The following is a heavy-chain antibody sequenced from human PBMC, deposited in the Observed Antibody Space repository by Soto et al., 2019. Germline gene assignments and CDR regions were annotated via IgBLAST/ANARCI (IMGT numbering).Heavy chain of an antibody. V-gene: IGHV1-3*01. Sequence: QVPLVQSGAEVKKPGASVKVSCKASGYTFTSYAMHWVRQAPGQRLEWMGWINAGNGNTKYSQKFQGRVTITRDTSASTAYMELSSLRSEDTAVYYCASPTMVRGVIITLGYWGQGTLVTVSS. J-gene: IGHJ4*02. CDR2: INAGNGNT. CDR1: GYTFTSYA. CDR3: ASPTMVRGVIITLGY. D-gene: IGHD3-10*01.